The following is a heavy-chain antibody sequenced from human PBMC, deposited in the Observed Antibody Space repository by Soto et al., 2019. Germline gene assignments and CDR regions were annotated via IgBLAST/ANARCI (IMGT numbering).Heavy chain of an antibody. CDR1: GFTFSSYC. D-gene: IGHD3-10*01. Sequence: EVQLVESGGGLVQPGGSLRLSCAASGFTFSSYCMHWVRQVPGKGLLWVSRIDEYGSTINYADSVKGRFTISRDNARNTLYLEMNSLRAEDTALYYCTRDIGGKGAYWGPGTLVTVSS. CDR3: TRDIGGKGAY. J-gene: IGHJ4*02. CDR2: IDEYGSTI. V-gene: IGHV3-74*01.